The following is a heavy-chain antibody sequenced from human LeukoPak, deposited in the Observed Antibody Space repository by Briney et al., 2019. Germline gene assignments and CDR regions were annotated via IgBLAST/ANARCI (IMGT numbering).Heavy chain of an antibody. V-gene: IGHV4-30-2*01. J-gene: IGHJ4*02. Sequence: PSETLSLTCAVSGGSISSGGYSWSWIRQPPGKGLEWIGYIYHSGSTYYNPSLKSRVTISVDRSKNQFSLKLSSVTAADTAVYYCARDHYYDSSGYPSLRYWGQGTLVTVSS. CDR3: ARDHYYDSSGYPSLRY. D-gene: IGHD3-22*01. CDR2: IYHSGST. CDR1: GGSISSGGYS.